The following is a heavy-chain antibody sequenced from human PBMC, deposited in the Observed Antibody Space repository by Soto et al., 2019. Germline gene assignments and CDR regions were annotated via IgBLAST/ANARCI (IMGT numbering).Heavy chain of an antibody. CDR1: GFTFSSYG. D-gene: IGHD3-3*01. CDR3: AKDLLFDDFWSGRRNYFDY. J-gene: IGHJ4*02. V-gene: IGHV3-30*18. CDR2: ISYDGSNK. Sequence: XGSLRLSCAASGFTFSSYGMHWVRQAPGKGLEWVAVISYDGSNKYYADSVKGRFTISRDNSKNTLYLQMNSLRAEDTAVYYCAKDLLFDDFWSGRRNYFDYWGQGTLVTVSS.